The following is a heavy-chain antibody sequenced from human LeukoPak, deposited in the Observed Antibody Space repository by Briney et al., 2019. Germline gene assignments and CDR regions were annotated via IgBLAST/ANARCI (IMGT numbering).Heavy chain of an antibody. J-gene: IGHJ6*02. CDR1: GGSFSGYY. CDR3: ARVGYCSGGSCYSFPYYYYGMDV. Sequence: PLETLSLTCAVYGGSFSGYYWSWIRQPPGKGLEWIGEINHSGSTNYNPSLKSRVTISVDTSKNQFSLKLSSVTAADTAVYYCARVGYCSGGSCYSFPYYYYGMDVWGQGTTVTVSS. D-gene: IGHD2-15*01. CDR2: INHSGST. V-gene: IGHV4-34*01.